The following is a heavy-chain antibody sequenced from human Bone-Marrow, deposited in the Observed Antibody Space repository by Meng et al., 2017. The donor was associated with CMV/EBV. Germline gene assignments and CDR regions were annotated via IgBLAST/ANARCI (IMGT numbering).Heavy chain of an antibody. Sequence: QVQVVGAGGGVVPPGRSLRLSCAASGFTFSSYAMHWVRQAPGKGLEWVAVISYDGSNKYYADSVKGRFTISRDNSKNTLYLQMNSLRAEDTAVYYCASFIFDYWGQGTLVTVSS. CDR1: GFTFSSYA. V-gene: IGHV3-30-3*01. CDR2: ISYDGSNK. CDR3: ASFIFDY. J-gene: IGHJ4*02.